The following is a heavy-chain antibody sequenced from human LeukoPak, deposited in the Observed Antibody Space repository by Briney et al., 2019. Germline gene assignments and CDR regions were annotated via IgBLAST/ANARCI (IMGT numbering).Heavy chain of an antibody. CDR2: IYYSGST. J-gene: IGHJ4*02. CDR1: GGSISSYY. V-gene: IGHV4-59*01. D-gene: IGHD6-6*01. CDR3: ARSYSSSLDY. Sequence: SETLSLTCTVSGGSISSYYWSWIRQPPGKGLEWIGYIYYSGSTNYNPSLKSRVTMSVDTSKNQFSLKLSSVTAADTAVYYCARSYSSSLDYWGQGTLVTVSS.